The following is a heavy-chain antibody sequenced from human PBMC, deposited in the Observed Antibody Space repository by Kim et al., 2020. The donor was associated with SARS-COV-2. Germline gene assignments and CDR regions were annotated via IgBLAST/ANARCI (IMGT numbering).Heavy chain of an antibody. V-gene: IGHV3-33*03. CDR3: AEGGWFGELDLNY. J-gene: IGHJ4*02. D-gene: IGHD3-10*01. Sequence: YADSVKGRFTIARDKSKTTLYLQRNSMRAEDTAVYYCAEGGWFGELDLNYWGQGTLVTVSS.